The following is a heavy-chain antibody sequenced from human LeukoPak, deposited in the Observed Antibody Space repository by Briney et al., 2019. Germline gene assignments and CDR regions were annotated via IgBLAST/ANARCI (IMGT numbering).Heavy chain of an antibody. CDR3: AKGYYGSGSYLVDY. Sequence: GGSLRLSCAASGFTFSSYAMSWVRQAPGKGLEWDSAISGSGGSTYYADSVKGRFTISRDNSKNTLYLQMNSLRAEDTAVYYCAKGYYGSGSYLVDYWGQGTLVTVSS. CDR2: ISGSGGST. J-gene: IGHJ4*02. CDR1: GFTFSSYA. D-gene: IGHD3-10*01. V-gene: IGHV3-23*01.